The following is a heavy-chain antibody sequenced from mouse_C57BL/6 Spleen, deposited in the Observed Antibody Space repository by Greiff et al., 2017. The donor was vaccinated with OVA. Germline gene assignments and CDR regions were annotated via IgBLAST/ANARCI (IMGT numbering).Heavy chain of an antibody. Sequence: EVQRVESGGGLVKPGGSLKLSCAASGFTFSSYAMSWVRQTPEKRLEWVATISDGGSYTYYPDNVKGRFTISRDNAKNNLYLQMSHLKSEDTAMYYCARDLDYDDGFDYWGQGTTLTVSS. CDR2: ISDGGSYT. CDR3: ARDLDYDDGFDY. J-gene: IGHJ2*01. D-gene: IGHD2-4*01. V-gene: IGHV5-4*01. CDR1: GFTFSSYA.